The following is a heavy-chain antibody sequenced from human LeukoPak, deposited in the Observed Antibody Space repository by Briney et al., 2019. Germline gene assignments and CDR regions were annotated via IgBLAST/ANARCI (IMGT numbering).Heavy chain of an antibody. CDR1: GGSISSYY. CDR3: ARDNWGWGYFDY. D-gene: IGHD7-27*01. V-gene: IGHV4-59*01. CDR2: IYYSGST. J-gene: IGHJ4*02. Sequence: SETLSLTCTVSGGSISSYYWSWIRQPPGKGLEWIGYIYYSGSTNYNPSLKGRVTISVDTSKNLFSLELSSVTAADTAVYYCARDNWGWGYFDYWGQGTLVTVSS.